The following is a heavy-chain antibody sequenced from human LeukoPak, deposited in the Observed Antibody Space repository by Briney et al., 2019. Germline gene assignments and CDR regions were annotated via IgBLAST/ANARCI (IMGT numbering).Heavy chain of an antibody. J-gene: IGHJ4*02. CDR1: GFTFDDYV. Sequence: GGSLRLPCAAPGFTFDDYVMHWVRQAPGKGLEWVSPISGDGGSTYYADSVKGRFSISRDNNKNSLYQQTNSLRTEDTALYYCAKGFVGGAPDYWGQGTLVTVSS. CDR2: ISGDGGST. D-gene: IGHD1-26*01. V-gene: IGHV3-43*02. CDR3: AKGFVGGAPDY.